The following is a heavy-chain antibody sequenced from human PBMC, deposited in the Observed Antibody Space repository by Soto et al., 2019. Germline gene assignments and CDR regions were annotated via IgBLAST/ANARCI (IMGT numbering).Heavy chain of an antibody. J-gene: IGHJ4*02. Sequence: ASVKVSCKASGYTFTSYDINWVRQATGQGLEWMGWMNPNSGNTGYAQKFQGRVTMTRNTSISTAYMELSSLRSEDTAVYYCARAVTIFGVVITHFDYWGQGTLVTVSS. CDR2: MNPNSGNT. CDR1: GYTFTSYD. CDR3: ARAVTIFGVVITHFDY. V-gene: IGHV1-8*01. D-gene: IGHD3-3*01.